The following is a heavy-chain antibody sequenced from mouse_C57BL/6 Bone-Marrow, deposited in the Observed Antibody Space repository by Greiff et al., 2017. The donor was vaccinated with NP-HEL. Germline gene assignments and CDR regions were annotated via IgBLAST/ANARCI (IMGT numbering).Heavy chain of an antibody. CDR3: AREIYYYGSSPFYAMDY. J-gene: IGHJ4*01. CDR2: INPNNGGT. D-gene: IGHD1-1*01. V-gene: IGHV1-26*01. CDR1: GYTFTDYY. Sequence: VQLQQSGPELVKPGASVKISCKASGYTFTDYYMNWVKQSHGKSLEWIGDINPNNGGTSYNQKFKGKATLTVDKSSSTAYMELRSLTSEDSAVYYCAREIYYYGSSPFYAMDYWGQGTSVTVSS.